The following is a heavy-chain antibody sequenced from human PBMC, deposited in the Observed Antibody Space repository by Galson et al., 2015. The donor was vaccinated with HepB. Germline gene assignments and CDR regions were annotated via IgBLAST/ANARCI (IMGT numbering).Heavy chain of an antibody. CDR2: FADAT. J-gene: IGHJ3*02. V-gene: IGHV3-23*01. CDR3: ASDSRGYSYGYRPHDAFDI. D-gene: IGHD5-18*01. Sequence: SLRLSCAASGFTFSSYAMTWVRQAPGKGLEWVSTFADATYYADSVKGRFTISRDNSKNTLYLQMNSLRAEDTAVYYCASDSRGYSYGYRPHDAFDIWGQGTMVTVSS. CDR1: GFTFSSYA.